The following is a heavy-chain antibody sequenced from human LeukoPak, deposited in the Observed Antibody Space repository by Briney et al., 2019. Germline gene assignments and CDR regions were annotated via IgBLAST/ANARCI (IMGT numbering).Heavy chain of an antibody. CDR2: INHSGST. J-gene: IGHJ4*02. CDR1: GGSFSGYY. D-gene: IGHD3-22*01. V-gene: IGHV4-34*01. Sequence: PSETLSLTCAVYGGSFSGYYWSWIRQPPGKGLEWIGEINHSGSTNYNPSLKSRVTISVDTSKNQFSLKLSSVTAADTVVYYCARRGDYDSSGYNYWGQGTLVTVSS. CDR3: ARRGDYDSSGYNY.